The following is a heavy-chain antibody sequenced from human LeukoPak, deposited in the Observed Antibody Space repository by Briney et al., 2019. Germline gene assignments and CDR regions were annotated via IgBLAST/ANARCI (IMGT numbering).Heavy chain of an antibody. D-gene: IGHD2-15*01. V-gene: IGHV2-5*01. J-gene: IGHJ5*02. Sequence: KESGPTLVKPTQTLTLTCTFSGFSLSPSEVSVGWIRQPPGKALEWLALIYWNDDRRFSQDLKTRLTITKDTSKNQVVLTMTNMDPVDTATYYCARLSGRWFDPWGQGTLVTVSS. CDR1: GFSLSPSEVS. CDR3: ARLSGRWFDP. CDR2: IYWNDDR.